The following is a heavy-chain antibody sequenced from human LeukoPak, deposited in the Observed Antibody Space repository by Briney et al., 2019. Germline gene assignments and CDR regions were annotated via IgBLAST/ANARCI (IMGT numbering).Heavy chain of an antibody. CDR1: GFAFSYYW. CDR3: AAWGLNNY. V-gene: IGHV3-7*01. D-gene: IGHD7-27*01. CDR2: INLGGSAK. J-gene: IGHJ4*02. Sequence: GGSLRLSCSASGFAFSYYWMNWVRQAPGKGPEWVANINLGGSAKLYMDSVRGRCTISRDNAKNSLYLQLNSLRVEGTAVYYCAAWGLNNYWGQGTLVTVSS.